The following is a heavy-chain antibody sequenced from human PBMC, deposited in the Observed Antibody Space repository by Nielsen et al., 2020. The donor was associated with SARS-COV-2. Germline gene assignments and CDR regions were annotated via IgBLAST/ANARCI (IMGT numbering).Heavy chain of an antibody. D-gene: IGHD3-22*01. CDR3: AREDWDPGYDSTHYYGMDV. CDR2: INHSGST. J-gene: IGHJ6*02. V-gene: IGHV4-34*01. Sequence: PGKGLEWIGEINHSGSTNYNPSLKSRVTISVDTSKNQFSLKLSSVTAADTAVYYCAREDWDPGYDSTHYYGMDVWGQGTTVTVSS.